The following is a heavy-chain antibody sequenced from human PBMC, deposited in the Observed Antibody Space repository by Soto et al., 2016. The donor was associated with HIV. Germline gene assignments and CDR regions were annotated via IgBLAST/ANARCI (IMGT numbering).Heavy chain of an antibody. D-gene: IGHD2-21*02. Sequence: QVQLQESGPGLVKPSETLSLTCTVSGGSISSYYWSWIRQPPGKGLEWIGYIYYSGITNYNPSLKSRVTISVDTSKNQFSLKLSSVTAADTAVYYCARDGFYGGNYDYYYMDVWGQRDHGHRLL. CDR1: GGSISSYY. V-gene: IGHV4-59*01. CDR3: ARDGFYGGNYDYYYMDV. J-gene: IGHJ6*03. CDR2: IYYSGIT.